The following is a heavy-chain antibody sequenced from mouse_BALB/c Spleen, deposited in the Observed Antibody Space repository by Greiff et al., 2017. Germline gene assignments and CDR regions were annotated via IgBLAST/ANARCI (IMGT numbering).Heavy chain of an antibody. D-gene: IGHD2-4*01. CDR3: TSRLGYDYDPYFDV. CDR2: ISSGGSYT. V-gene: IGHV5-6-4*01. CDR1: GFTFSSYT. J-gene: IGHJ1*01. Sequence: EVMLVESGGGLVKPGGSLKLSCAASGFTFSSYTMSWVRQTPEKRLEWVATISSGGSYTYYPDSVKGRFTISRDNAKNTLYLQMSSLKSEDTAMYYCTSRLGYDYDPYFDVWGAGTTVTVSS.